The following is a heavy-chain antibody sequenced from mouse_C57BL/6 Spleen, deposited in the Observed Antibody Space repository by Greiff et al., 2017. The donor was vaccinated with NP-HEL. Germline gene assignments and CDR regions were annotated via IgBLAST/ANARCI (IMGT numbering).Heavy chain of an antibody. V-gene: IGHV1-47*01. D-gene: IGHD2-4*01. CDR3: ARGMGLRGLYAMDY. Sequence: VQRVESGAELVKPGASVKMSCKASGYTFTTYPIEWMKQNHGKSLEWIGNFHPYNDDTKYNEKFKGKATLTVEKSSSTVYLELSRLTSDDSAVYYCARGMGLRGLYAMDYWGQGTSVTVSS. CDR1: GYTFTTYP. CDR2: FHPYNDDT. J-gene: IGHJ4*01.